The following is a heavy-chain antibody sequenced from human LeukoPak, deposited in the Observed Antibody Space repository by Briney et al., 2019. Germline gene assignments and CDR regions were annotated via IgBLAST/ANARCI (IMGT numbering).Heavy chain of an antibody. CDR2: INHSGSI. D-gene: IGHD6-19*01. J-gene: IGHJ1*01. CDR3: ARVRAYSSGLYGYFQH. CDR1: GGSFSGYY. V-gene: IGHV4-34*01. Sequence: SETLSLTCAVYGGSFSGYYWSWIRQPPGKGLEWIGEINHSGSINYNPSLKSRVTISVDTSKNQFSLKLSSVTAADTAVYYCARVRAYSSGLYGYFQHWGQGTLVTVSS.